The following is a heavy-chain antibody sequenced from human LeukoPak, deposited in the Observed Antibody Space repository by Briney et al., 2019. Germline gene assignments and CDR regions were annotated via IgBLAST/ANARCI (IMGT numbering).Heavy chain of an antibody. Sequence: GGSLRLSCAASGFTFDDYAMHWVRQVPGKGLEWVSGISWNSGSINYADSVKGRFTISRDNAKNSLSLQMNSLRAEDTAFYYRVKDISVAAAEGGDFDCWGQGTLVTVSS. CDR1: GFTFDDYA. D-gene: IGHD6-13*01. J-gene: IGHJ4*02. V-gene: IGHV3-9*01. CDR3: VKDISVAAAEGGDFDC. CDR2: ISWNSGSI.